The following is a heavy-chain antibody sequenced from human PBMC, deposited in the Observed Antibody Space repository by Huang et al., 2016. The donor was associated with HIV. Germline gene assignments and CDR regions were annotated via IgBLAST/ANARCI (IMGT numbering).Heavy chain of an antibody. Sequence: QLHLPSGPGLVKPSETLSLTCNVSDGSLNSGKYYWGWIRQSPGKGLEWIGSIFYTGSAHYHPSLESRVTIFVDSSMSQLSVRLRSVTAADTAVYYCARRRTHFTFDYWGQGTLVTVSS. CDR3: ARRRTHFTFDY. CDR1: DGSLNSGKYY. V-gene: IGHV4-39*01. J-gene: IGHJ4*02. CDR2: IFYTGSA.